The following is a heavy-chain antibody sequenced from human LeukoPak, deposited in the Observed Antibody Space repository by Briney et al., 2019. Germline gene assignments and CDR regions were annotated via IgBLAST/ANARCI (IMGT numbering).Heavy chain of an antibody. Sequence: GESLKISCKCSGYSFTSYWIGWVRQMPGKGLEWMGIIYPGDSDTRYSPSFQGQVTISADKSISTAYLQWSSLKASDTAMYYCARQTFGATNDFDIWGQGTMVTVSS. D-gene: IGHD1-26*01. CDR1: GYSFTSYW. J-gene: IGHJ3*02. V-gene: IGHV5-51*01. CDR2: IYPGDSDT. CDR3: ARQTFGATNDFDI.